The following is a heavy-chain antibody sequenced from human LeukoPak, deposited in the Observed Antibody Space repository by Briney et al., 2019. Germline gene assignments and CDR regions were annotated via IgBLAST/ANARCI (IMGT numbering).Heavy chain of an antibody. Sequence: GSVKVSCKASGYTFTGYYMHWVRQAPGQGLEWMGWINPNSGGTNYAQKFQGRVTMTRDTSISTAYMELSRLRSDDTAVYYCAREGPGYSYATFDYWGQGTLVTVSS. V-gene: IGHV1-2*02. D-gene: IGHD5-18*01. J-gene: IGHJ4*02. CDR2: INPNSGGT. CDR1: GYTFTGYY. CDR3: AREGPGYSYATFDY.